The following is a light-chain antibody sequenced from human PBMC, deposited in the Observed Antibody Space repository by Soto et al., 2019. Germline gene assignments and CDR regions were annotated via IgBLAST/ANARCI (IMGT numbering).Light chain of an antibody. V-gene: IGKV3-15*01. CDR3: QQYGSSHT. CDR2: GAS. Sequence: IVMTQSPATLSVSPCERATLSCRASQSVSSNLAWYQQKPGQAPRLLIYGASTRATGIPARFSGSGSGTEFTLTISSLQSEDVAVYYCQQYGSSHTFGQGTRLEI. J-gene: IGKJ5*01. CDR1: QSVSSN.